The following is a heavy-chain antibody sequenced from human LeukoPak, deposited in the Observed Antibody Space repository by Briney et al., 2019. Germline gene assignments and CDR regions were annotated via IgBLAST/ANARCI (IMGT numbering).Heavy chain of an antibody. CDR3: ARARYNLSEITIFGVENYYYYMDV. Sequence: ASVKVSCKASGGTFSSYAISCVRQAPGQGLEWMGGIIPIFGTANYAQKFQGRVTITTDESTSTAYMELSSLRSEDTAVYYCARARYNLSEITIFGVENYYYYMDVWGKGTTVTVSS. V-gene: IGHV1-69*05. D-gene: IGHD3-3*01. J-gene: IGHJ6*03. CDR2: IIPIFGTA. CDR1: GGTFSSYA.